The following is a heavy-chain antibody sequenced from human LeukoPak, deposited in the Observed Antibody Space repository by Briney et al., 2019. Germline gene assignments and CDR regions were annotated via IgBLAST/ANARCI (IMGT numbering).Heavy chain of an antibody. D-gene: IGHD4-17*01. V-gene: IGHV3-15*01. CDR1: GFTFSNAW. CDR2: IKSKTDGGTT. Sequence: PGGSLRLSCAASGFTFSNAWMSWVRQAPGKGREWVGRIKSKTDGGTTDYAAPVKGRFTISRDDSKNTLYLQMNSLKTEDTAVYYCTPVGGDYGDYEFDYWGQGTLVTVSS. CDR3: TPVGGDYGDYEFDY. J-gene: IGHJ4*02.